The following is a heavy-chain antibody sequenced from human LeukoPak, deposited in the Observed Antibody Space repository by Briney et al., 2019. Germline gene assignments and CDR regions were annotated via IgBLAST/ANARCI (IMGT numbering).Heavy chain of an antibody. J-gene: IGHJ4*02. CDR2: ISYDGSNK. CDR1: GFTFSSYA. D-gene: IGHD3-16*01. Sequence: GGSLRLSCAASGFTFSSYAMHWVRRAPGKGLEWVAVISYDGSNKYYADSVKGRFTISRDNSKNTLYLQMNSLRAEDTAVYYCAKDMNYGDYWGQGTLVTVSS. CDR3: AKDMNYGDY. V-gene: IGHV3-30-3*01.